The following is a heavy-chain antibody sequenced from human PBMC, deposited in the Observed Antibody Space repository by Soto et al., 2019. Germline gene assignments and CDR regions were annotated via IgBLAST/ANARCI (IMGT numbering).Heavy chain of an antibody. CDR3: ARAPKVSGSSQTRPDF. CDR2: ISQSGNT. Sequence: SETLSLTCSIYSGSFIGYYCSWIRHPPGKGLEWIGEISQSGNTNYSPSLKSRVSISIDTSKKQFSLNLASVSAADTAVYYCARAPKVSGSSQTRPDFWGQGTLVTVP. J-gene: IGHJ4*02. CDR1: SGSFIGYY. V-gene: IGHV4-34*01. D-gene: IGHD6-6*01.